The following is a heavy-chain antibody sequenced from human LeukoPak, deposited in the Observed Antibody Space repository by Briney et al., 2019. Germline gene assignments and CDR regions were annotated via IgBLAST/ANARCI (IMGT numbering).Heavy chain of an antibody. CDR3: ARDFRGTYFEADAFDI. V-gene: IGHV3-7*01. Sequence: GGSLRLSCAASGFTFSTYWMIWVRQAPGKGLEWVANIKQDGSEKYYVDSVKGRFTISRDNAENSLYLQMNSLRAEDTAVYYCARDFRGTYFEADAFDIWGQGTMVTVSS. D-gene: IGHD1-26*01. J-gene: IGHJ3*02. CDR1: GFTFSTYW. CDR2: IKQDGSEK.